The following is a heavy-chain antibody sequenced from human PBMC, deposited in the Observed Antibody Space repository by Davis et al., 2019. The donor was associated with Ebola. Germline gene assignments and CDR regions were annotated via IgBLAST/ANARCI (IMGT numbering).Heavy chain of an antibody. CDR2: IIDNSSRT. Sequence: PGGSLRLSCEASGFTFSSYAMAWVRQAPGKGLEWISSIIDNSSRTYYSDSVKGRFTISRDNSKNTLYLQMNSLRAEDTAVYYCAKERRSLTGRAFDYWGQGTLVTVSS. CDR1: GFTFSSYA. D-gene: IGHD3-9*01. CDR3: AKERRSLTGRAFDY. J-gene: IGHJ4*02. V-gene: IGHV3-23*01.